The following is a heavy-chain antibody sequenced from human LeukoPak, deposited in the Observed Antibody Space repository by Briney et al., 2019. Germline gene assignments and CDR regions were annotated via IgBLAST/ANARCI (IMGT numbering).Heavy chain of an antibody. CDR3: AGNYYGSGSYYSEDRC. V-gene: IGHV4-61*02. D-gene: IGHD3-10*01. Sequence: PSETLSLTCTVSGGSISSGSYYWGWIRQPAGKGLEWIGRIYTSGTTNYNPSLKSRVTISVDTSKNQFSLKLSSVTAADTAVYYCAGNYYGSGSYYSEDRCWGQGTLVTVSS. CDR1: GGSISSGSYY. J-gene: IGHJ4*02. CDR2: IYTSGTT.